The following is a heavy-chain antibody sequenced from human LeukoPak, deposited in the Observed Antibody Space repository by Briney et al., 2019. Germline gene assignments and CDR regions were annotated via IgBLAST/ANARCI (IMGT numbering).Heavy chain of an antibody. CDR2: INHSGST. CDR1: GGSISSSNW. Sequence: PSGTLSLTCAVSGGSISSSNWWSWVRQPPGKELEWIGEINHSGSTNYNPSLKSRVTISVDTSKNQFSLKLSSVTAADTAVYYCRAEKKKLLRGPPFDYWGQGTLVTVSS. CDR3: RAEKKKLLRGPPFDY. D-gene: IGHD3-22*01. V-gene: IGHV4-4*02. J-gene: IGHJ4*02.